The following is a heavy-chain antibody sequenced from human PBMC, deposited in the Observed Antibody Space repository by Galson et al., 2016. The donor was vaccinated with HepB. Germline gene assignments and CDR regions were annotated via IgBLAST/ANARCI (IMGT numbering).Heavy chain of an antibody. J-gene: IGHJ3*02. CDR3: AKERGSRLTMVRGVLDPFDI. Sequence: SLRLSCAASGFTFSSYSMNWVRQAPGVGLEWVSSISTSSSYIYVTDSVKGRFTISRDNTKNSLYLQISSLRAEDTAVYYCAKERGSRLTMVRGVLDPFDIWGHGTLVTVSA. CDR2: ISTSSSYI. CDR1: GFTFSSYS. D-gene: IGHD3-10*01. V-gene: IGHV3-21*01.